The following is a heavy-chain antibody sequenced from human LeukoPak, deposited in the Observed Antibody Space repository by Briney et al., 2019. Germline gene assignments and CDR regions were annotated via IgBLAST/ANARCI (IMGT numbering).Heavy chain of an antibody. Sequence: SETLSLTCAVFGYSISSGYYWGWIRQPPGKGLEWIGSIYHSGSTYYNPSLKSRVTISVDTSKNQFSLKLSSVTAADTAVYYCARQGVVSTTFDYWGQGTLVTVSS. D-gene: IGHD3-3*01. V-gene: IGHV4-38-2*01. CDR2: IYHSGST. J-gene: IGHJ4*02. CDR1: GYSISSGYY. CDR3: ARQGVVSTTFDY.